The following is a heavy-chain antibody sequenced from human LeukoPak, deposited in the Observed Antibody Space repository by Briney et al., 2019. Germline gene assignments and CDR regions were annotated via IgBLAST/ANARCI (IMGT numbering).Heavy chain of an antibody. CDR2: ISSSGSTI. Sequence: GESLRLSCAASGFTFSDYYMSWIRQAPGKGLEWVSYISSSGSTIYYADSVKGRFTISRDNAKNSLYLQMNSLRAEDTAVYYCASTVDTAMVNDYYYYGMDVWGQGTTVTVSS. D-gene: IGHD5-18*01. J-gene: IGHJ6*02. CDR3: ASTVDTAMVNDYYYYGMDV. CDR1: GFTFSDYY. V-gene: IGHV3-11*01.